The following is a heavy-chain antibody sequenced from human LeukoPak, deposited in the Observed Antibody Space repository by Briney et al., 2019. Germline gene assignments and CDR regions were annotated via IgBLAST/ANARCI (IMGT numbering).Heavy chain of an antibody. Sequence: SETLSLTCAVYGGSFSGYYWSWIRQPPGKGLEWIGEINHSGSTNYNPSLKSRVTISVDTSKNQFSLKLSSVTAADTAVYYCARHYGAAFINYYGMDVWGQGTTVTVSS. D-gene: IGHD4-17*01. J-gene: IGHJ6*02. V-gene: IGHV4-34*01. CDR1: GGSFSGYY. CDR2: INHSGST. CDR3: ARHYGAAFINYYGMDV.